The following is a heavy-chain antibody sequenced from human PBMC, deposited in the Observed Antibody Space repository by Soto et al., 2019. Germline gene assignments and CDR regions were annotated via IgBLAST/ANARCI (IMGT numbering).Heavy chain of an antibody. V-gene: IGHV1-3*01. CDR1: GYTFTSYA. Sequence: ASVKVSCKASGYTFTSYAMHWVRQAPGQRLEWMGWINAGNGNTKYSQKFQGRVTITRDTSASTAYMELSSLRSEDTAVYYCARDHSSTYYDILTGYYSYYYYGMDVWGQGTTVTVSS. CDR3: ARDHSSTYYDILTGYYSYYYYGMDV. J-gene: IGHJ6*02. D-gene: IGHD3-9*01. CDR2: INAGNGNT.